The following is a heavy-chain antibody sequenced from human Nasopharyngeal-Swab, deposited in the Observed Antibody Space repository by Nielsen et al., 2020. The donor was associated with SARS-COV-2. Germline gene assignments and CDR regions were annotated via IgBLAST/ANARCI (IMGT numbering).Heavy chain of an antibody. D-gene: IGHD3-10*01. V-gene: IGHV3-23*01. Sequence: GEALKISWIASGFTFNIYAMALVRRTPGRGLQWVSGIRASGGSTYYTDSVKGRFTISRDNSKNTLYLQMHSLRVEDTALYYCAKYVVVRGDAFDIWGQGTMVTVSS. CDR2: IRASGGST. J-gene: IGHJ3*02. CDR1: GFTFNIYA. CDR3: AKYVVVRGDAFDI.